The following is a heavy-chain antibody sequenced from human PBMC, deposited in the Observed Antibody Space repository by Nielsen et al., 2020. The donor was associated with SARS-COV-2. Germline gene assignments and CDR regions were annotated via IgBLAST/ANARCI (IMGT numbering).Heavy chain of an antibody. D-gene: IGHD1-26*01. J-gene: IGHJ4*02. V-gene: IGHV1-46*01. CDR1: GYTFTSYY. CDR2: INPSGGST. Sequence: ASVKVSCKASGYTFTSYYMHWVRQAPGQGLEWVGIINPSGGSTSYAQKFQGRVTMTRDTSTSTVYMELSSLRSEDTAVYYCARPHAGSYSPYYFDYWGQGTLVTVSS. CDR3: ARPHAGSYSPYYFDY.